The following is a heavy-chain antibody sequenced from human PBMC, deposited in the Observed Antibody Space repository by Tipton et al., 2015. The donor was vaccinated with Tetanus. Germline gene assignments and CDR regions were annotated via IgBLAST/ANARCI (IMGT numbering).Heavy chain of an antibody. Sequence: TLSLTCTVSGGSMNSYYWSWIRQPPGKGLEWIGYIYYTGSTNYNPSLTSGVTISLDTSKNQFSLKLTSVSAADTAVYYCARLTGQSMDGVDYYYFGMDVWGQGTKVTVSS. CDR3: ARLTGQSMDGVDYYYFGMDV. CDR2: IYYTGST. CDR1: GGSMNSYY. D-gene: IGHD3-10*01. V-gene: IGHV4-59*01. J-gene: IGHJ6*02.